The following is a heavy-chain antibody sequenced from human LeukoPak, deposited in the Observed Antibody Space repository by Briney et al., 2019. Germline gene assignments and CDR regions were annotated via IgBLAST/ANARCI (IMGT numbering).Heavy chain of an antibody. CDR2: IKQDGSEK. V-gene: IGHV3-7*01. J-gene: IGHJ4*02. CDR3: ARAPAYYYGSGSYYFDY. D-gene: IGHD3-10*01. Sequence: GGSLRLSCAASGFTFSSYWMSWVRQAPGKGLEWVANIKQDGSEKYYVDSVKGRFTISRDNAKNSLYLQMNSLRAEDTAVYYCARAPAYYYGSGSYYFDYWGQGTLVTVSS. CDR1: GFTFSSYW.